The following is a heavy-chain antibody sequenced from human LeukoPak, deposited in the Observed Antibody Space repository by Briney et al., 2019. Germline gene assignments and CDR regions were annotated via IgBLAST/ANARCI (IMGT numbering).Heavy chain of an antibody. D-gene: IGHD3-3*01. CDR2: ISGSGGST. CDR3: AKTQTKTLLEWLPNYYYYGMDV. CDR1: GFTFSNYW. V-gene: IGHV3-23*01. J-gene: IGHJ6*02. Sequence: GGSLRLSCTVSGFTFSNYWMSWVRQAPGKGLEWVSAISGSGGSTYYADSVKGRFTISRDNSKNTLYLQMNSLRAEDTAVYYCAKTQTKTLLEWLPNYYYYGMDVWGQGTTVTVSS.